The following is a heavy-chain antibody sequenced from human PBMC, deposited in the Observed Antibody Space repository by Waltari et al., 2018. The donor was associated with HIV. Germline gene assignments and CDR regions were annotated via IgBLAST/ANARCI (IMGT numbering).Heavy chain of an antibody. D-gene: IGHD1-7*01. J-gene: IGHJ5*02. CDR2: IVPISYTA. Sequence: QVQLVQAGAEVKKPGSSLKVSCKASGGTFSTYAISWVRQAPGQGREWMGGIVPISYTANYAQKFEGRITITADTSTSTAYMDLSSLTSADTAVYYCAREPRYNCNYNMLRVWFDPWGQGSLVTVSS. CDR1: GGTFSTYA. CDR3: AREPRYNCNYNMLRVWFDP. V-gene: IGHV1-69*06.